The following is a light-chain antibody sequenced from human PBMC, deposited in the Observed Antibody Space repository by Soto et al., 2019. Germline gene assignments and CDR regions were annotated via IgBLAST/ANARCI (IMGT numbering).Light chain of an antibody. V-gene: IGKV3-20*01. Sequence: EIVLTKYPGTLSRSPGERATLSCRASQSVSKNYLAWYQQKPGQAPRLLIYGASNRATGIPDRLSGSGSGTEFTLTISRMEPEDFAVYYCQQYGSSGTFGHGTKVDI. CDR1: QSVSKNY. J-gene: IGKJ1*01. CDR3: QQYGSSGT. CDR2: GAS.